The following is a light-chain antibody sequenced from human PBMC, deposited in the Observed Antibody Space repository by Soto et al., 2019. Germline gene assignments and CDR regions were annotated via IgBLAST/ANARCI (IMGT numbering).Light chain of an antibody. Sequence: QSALTQPASVSGSPGQSITISCTGSSSDVGSYNLISWYQQHPGKVPKLMIYEGSKRPSGVSDRFSASKSGNTAPLTISGLQTEDEADYFRCSYAPISTYVFGSGTKVTVL. CDR3: CSYAPISTYV. CDR1: SSDVGSYNL. J-gene: IGLJ1*01. CDR2: EGS. V-gene: IGLV2-23*01.